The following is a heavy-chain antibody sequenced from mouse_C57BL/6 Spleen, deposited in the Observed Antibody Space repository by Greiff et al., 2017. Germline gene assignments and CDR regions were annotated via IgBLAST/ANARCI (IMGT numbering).Heavy chain of an antibody. CDR3: ARRRDITTVVANWYFDV. Sequence: EVQLKESGPELVKPGASVKIPCKASGYTFTDYNMDWVKQSHGKSLEWIGDINPNNGGTIYNQKFKGKATLTVDKSSSTAYMELRSLTSEGTAVCYCARRRDITTVVANWYFDVWGTGTTVTVSS. CDR2: INPNNGGT. V-gene: IGHV1-18*01. D-gene: IGHD1-1*01. CDR1: GYTFTDYN. J-gene: IGHJ1*03.